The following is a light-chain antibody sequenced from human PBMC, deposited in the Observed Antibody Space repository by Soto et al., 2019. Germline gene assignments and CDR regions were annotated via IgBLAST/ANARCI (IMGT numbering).Light chain of an antibody. CDR1: SSDVGAYNY. Sequence: QSVLTQPASVSGSPGQSITISCTGTSSDVGAYNYVSWYQHHPGKAPKLIIYDVSDRPSGVSNPFSASKSGSTASLTISGLQAEDEADYYCSSYTSSNTEVFGTGTKLTVL. V-gene: IGLV2-14*03. J-gene: IGLJ1*01. CDR3: SSYTSSNTEV. CDR2: DVS.